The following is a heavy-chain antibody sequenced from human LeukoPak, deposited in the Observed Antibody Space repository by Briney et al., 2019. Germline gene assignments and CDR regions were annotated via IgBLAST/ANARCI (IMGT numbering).Heavy chain of an antibody. J-gene: IGHJ3*02. V-gene: IGHV3-73*01. Sequence: GGSLKLSCAASGFSFSGTAMHWVRQASGKGLEWVGRIKPNTYATAYTASVKGRFTISRDDSKNTAYLQMNSLRAEDTAVYYCAKESPFYSSSWSAFDIWGQGTMVTVSS. CDR1: GFSFSGTA. CDR3: AKESPFYSSSWSAFDI. CDR2: IKPNTYAT. D-gene: IGHD6-13*01.